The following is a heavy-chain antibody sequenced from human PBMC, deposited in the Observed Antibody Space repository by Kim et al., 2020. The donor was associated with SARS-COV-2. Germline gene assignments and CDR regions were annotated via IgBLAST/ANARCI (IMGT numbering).Heavy chain of an antibody. J-gene: IGHJ4*02. CDR1: GGSFSGYY. CDR3: ATLGAGYCSGGSCYALRDY. D-gene: IGHD2-15*01. CDR2: INHSGST. Sequence: SETLSLTCAVYGGSFSGYYWSWIRQPPGKGLEWIGEINHSGSTNYNPSLKSRVTISVDTSKNQFSLKLSSVTAADTAVYYCATLGAGYCSGGSCYALRDYWGQGTLVTVSS. V-gene: IGHV4-34*01.